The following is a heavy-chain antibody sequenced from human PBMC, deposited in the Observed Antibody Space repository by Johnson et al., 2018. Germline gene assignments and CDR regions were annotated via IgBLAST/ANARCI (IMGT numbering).Heavy chain of an antibody. D-gene: IGHD6-6*01. Sequence: QVQLQESGPGLVKPSETLSLTCTVSGGSISSYYWNWLRQPPGKGLEWIGYIYYSGSTNYNPSLKSRVTISLDTSKNQFSLKLSSVTAADTAVYYCAKVYSGTIPAPPDAFDIWGQGTMVTVSS. J-gene: IGHJ3*02. V-gene: IGHV4-59*01. CDR1: GGSISSYY. CDR2: IYYSGST. CDR3: AKVYSGTIPAPPDAFDI.